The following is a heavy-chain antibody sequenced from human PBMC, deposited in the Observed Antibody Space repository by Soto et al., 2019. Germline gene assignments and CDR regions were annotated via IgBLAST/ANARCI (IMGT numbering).Heavy chain of an antibody. J-gene: IGHJ6*02. Sequence: ASVKVSCKASGYTFSTYYMHWVRQAPGQGYEWMGIINPSGGSTTYAQKFQGRFTISRDNAKNSLYLQMNSLRAEDTAVYYCARAGSWYGHSYYYYGMDVWGQGTTVTVSS. CDR2: INPSGGST. V-gene: IGHV1-46*01. CDR3: ARAGSWYGHSYYYYGMDV. D-gene: IGHD6-13*01. CDR1: GYTFSTYY.